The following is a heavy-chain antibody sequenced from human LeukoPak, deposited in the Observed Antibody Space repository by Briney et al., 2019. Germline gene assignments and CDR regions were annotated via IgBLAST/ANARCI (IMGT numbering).Heavy chain of an antibody. CDR1: GFTFSSYA. V-gene: IGHV3-30-3*01. Sequence: PGGSLRLSCAASGFTFSSYAMHWVRQAPGKGLEWVAVISYDGSNKYYADSVKGRFTISRDNSKNTLYLQMNSLRAEDTAVYYCARDLNGIAAADDGDSGMDVWGQGTTVTVSS. CDR2: ISYDGSNK. CDR3: ARDLNGIAAADDGDSGMDV. D-gene: IGHD6-13*01. J-gene: IGHJ6*02.